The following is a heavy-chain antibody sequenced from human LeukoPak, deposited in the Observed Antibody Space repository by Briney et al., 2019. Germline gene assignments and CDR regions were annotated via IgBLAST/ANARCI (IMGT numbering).Heavy chain of an antibody. CDR2: MNPNSGNT. CDR1: GYTFTSYD. CDR3: ARGFPRKYCSGGSCYKYYFDY. V-gene: IGHV1-8*01. Sequence: ASVKVSCKASGYTFTSYDINWVRQATGQGLEWMGWMNPNSGNTGYAQKFQGRVTMTRNTSISTAYMELSSLRSEDTAVYYCARGFPRKYCSGGSCYKYYFDYWGQGTLVTVPS. D-gene: IGHD2-15*01. J-gene: IGHJ4*02.